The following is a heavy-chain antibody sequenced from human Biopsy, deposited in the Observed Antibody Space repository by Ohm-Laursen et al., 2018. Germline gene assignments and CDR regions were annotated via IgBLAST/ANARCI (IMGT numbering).Heavy chain of an antibody. CDR1: GFTFNRSA. J-gene: IGHJ4*02. D-gene: IGHD2-21*02. V-gene: IGHV1-58*02. CDR2: IIVGGGNT. Sequence: SVKVSCKASGFTFNRSAMQWVRQARGQRLEWIGWIIVGGGNTNYAQKFQERVTITRDMSTSTAYMELSSLRSEDTAVYYCASRPNCGGDCSSGFDYWGQGTLVTVSS. CDR3: ASRPNCGGDCSSGFDY.